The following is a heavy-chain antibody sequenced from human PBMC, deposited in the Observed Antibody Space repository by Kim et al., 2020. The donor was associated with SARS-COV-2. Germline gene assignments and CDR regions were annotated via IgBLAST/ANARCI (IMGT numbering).Heavy chain of an antibody. J-gene: IGHJ6*02. V-gene: IGHV5-51*01. CDR3: ARQRYSYGSGSYYLVHYYYGMDV. Sequence: GESLKISCKGSGYSFTSYWIGWVRQMPGKGLEWMGIIYPGDSDTRYSPSFQGQVTISADKSISTAYLQWSSLKASDTAMYYCARQRYSYGSGSYYLVHYYYGMDVWGQGTTVTVSS. CDR2: IYPGDSDT. D-gene: IGHD3-10*01. CDR1: GYSFTSYW.